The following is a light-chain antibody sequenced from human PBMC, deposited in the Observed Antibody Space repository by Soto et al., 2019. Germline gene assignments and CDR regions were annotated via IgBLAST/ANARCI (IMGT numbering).Light chain of an antibody. CDR1: SSDVGSYNL. V-gene: IGLV2-23*02. Sequence: QSALTQPASVSGSPGQSITISCTGTSSDVGSYNLVSWYQQHPGKAPKLMIYEVSKRPSGVSNRFSGSKSGNTASLTISGLQAEEEADYYCCSYAGSSTPHYVVGTGTKVTV. CDR2: EVS. J-gene: IGLJ1*01. CDR3: CSYAGSSTPHYV.